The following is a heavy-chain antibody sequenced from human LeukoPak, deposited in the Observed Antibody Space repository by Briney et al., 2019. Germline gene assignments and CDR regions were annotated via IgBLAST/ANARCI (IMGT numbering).Heavy chain of an antibody. CDR1: GFTFSSYA. D-gene: IGHD2-8*01. CDR2: ISFDGTDA. Sequence: PGTSLRLSCAASGFTFSSYAIHWVRQAPGKGLEWVAVISFDGTDAFYADSVKGRFTISRDNSKNTLYLQMNSLRAEDTAVYYCAKDRCNNGIGCYYYYMDLWGKGTTVTISS. V-gene: IGHV3-30*04. J-gene: IGHJ6*03. CDR3: AKDRCNNGIGCYYYYMDL.